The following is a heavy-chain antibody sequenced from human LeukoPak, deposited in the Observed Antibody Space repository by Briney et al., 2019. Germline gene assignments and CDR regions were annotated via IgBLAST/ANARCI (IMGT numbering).Heavy chain of an antibody. CDR2: ISGSGST. D-gene: IGHD3-10*01. J-gene: IGHJ4*02. V-gene: IGHV4-31*03. Sequence: SETLSLTCSVSGDSISRGGDYWTWIRQHPEKGLEWIGYISGSGSTYHSPSLRSRVTVSADTSKNQFSLKLTSVTAADTAVFYCARVPIIRGVIEDWGQGTLVSVSS. CDR3: ARVPIIRGVIED. CDR1: GDSISRGGDY.